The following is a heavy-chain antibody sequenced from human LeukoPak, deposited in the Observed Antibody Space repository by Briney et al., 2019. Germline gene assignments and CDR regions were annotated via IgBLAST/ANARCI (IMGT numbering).Heavy chain of an antibody. CDR1: GGSISSYY. D-gene: IGHD1-26*01. Sequence: SETLSLTCTVSGGSISSYYWSWIRQPAGKGLEWIGRMYTSGSTNYNPSLKSRVTMSVDTSKYKFSLKLTSVTAADTAVYYCAREVSDTNYYYYMDVWGKGTTVTISS. V-gene: IGHV4-4*07. CDR3: AREVSDTNYYYYMDV. CDR2: MYTSGST. J-gene: IGHJ6*03.